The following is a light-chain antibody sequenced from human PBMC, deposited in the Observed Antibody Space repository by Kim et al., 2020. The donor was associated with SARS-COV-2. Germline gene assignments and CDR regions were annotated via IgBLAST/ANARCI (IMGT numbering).Light chain of an antibody. CDR3: QQFNSYPRT. CDR2: DAS. J-gene: IGKJ1*01. Sequence: ASVGERVTITCRASQGISRALAWYQQKPGKAPNLLIYDASSLESGVPSRFSGSGSGTDFSLTISSLQPEDFATYYCQQFNSYPRTFGQGTKVDIK. CDR1: QGISRA. V-gene: IGKV1-13*02.